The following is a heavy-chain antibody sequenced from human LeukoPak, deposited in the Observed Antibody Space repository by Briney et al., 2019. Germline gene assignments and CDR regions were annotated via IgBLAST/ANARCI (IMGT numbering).Heavy chain of an antibody. D-gene: IGHD5-18*01. CDR2: IIPIFGTA. Sequence: SSVTVSFRGSGGTFNIYAISWGRQAPGQGMEWMGGIIPIFGTANYSQKFQGRVTVTADESTSTAYMELSSLRSEDTAVYYCAWSGYSYGTIDYWGQGTLVTVSS. V-gene: IGHV1-69*01. CDR1: GGTFNIYA. J-gene: IGHJ4*02. CDR3: AWSGYSYGTIDY.